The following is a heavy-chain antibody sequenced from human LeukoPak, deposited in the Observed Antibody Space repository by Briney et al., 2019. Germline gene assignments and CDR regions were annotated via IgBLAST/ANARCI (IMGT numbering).Heavy chain of an antibody. V-gene: IGHV4-34*01. CDR2: INHSGST. CDR3: ARVKDSIDAFDI. J-gene: IGHJ3*02. D-gene: IGHD2-21*01. CDR1: GGSFSGYY. Sequence: PSETLSLTCAVYGGSFSGYYWSWIRRPPGKGLEWIGEINHSGSTNYNPSLKSRVTISVDTSKNQFSLKLSSVTAADTAVYYCARVKDSIDAFDIWGQGTMVTVSS.